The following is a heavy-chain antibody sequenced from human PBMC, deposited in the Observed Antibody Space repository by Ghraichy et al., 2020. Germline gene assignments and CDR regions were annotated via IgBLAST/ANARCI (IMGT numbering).Heavy chain of an antibody. CDR3: ARGPNYYDSSGYFRRALFDY. J-gene: IGHJ4*02. V-gene: IGHV4-34*01. D-gene: IGHD3-22*01. Sequence: LSLTCAVYGGSFSGYYWSWIRQPPGKGLEWIGEINHSGSTNYNPSLKSRVTISVDTSKNQFSLKLSSVTAADTAVYYCARGPNYYDSSGYFRRALFDYWGQGTLVTVSS. CDR2: INHSGST. CDR1: GGSFSGYY.